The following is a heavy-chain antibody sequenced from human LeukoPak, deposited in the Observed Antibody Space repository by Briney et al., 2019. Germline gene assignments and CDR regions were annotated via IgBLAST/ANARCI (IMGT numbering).Heavy chain of an antibody. CDR2: IGTDGSGA. V-gene: IGHV3-74*01. Sequence: GGSLRLSCAASGFTFSSYWMDWVRQVPGKGPLWVSRIGTDGSGATYADYVRGRFTISRDNAKNTLYLQMNSVRAEDTAVYYCARDKYGGNSNAFDIWGRGTLVAVSS. CDR3: ARDKYGGNSNAFDI. D-gene: IGHD4-23*01. CDR1: GFTFSSYW. J-gene: IGHJ3*02.